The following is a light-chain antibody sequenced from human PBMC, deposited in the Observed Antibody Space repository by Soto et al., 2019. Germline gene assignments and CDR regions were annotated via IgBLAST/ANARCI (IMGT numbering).Light chain of an antibody. J-gene: IGKJ1*01. CDR1: QSVSTNY. Sequence: EIVLTQSPGTLSLSPGERATLSCRASQSVSTNYLAWYQRKPGQAPRLLIYGASSRATDIPNRFSGSGSGTDFTLTITRLKAEDFPVYYCQQYGSSPPTFGQATKVEIK. CDR3: QQYGSSPPT. V-gene: IGKV3-20*01. CDR2: GAS.